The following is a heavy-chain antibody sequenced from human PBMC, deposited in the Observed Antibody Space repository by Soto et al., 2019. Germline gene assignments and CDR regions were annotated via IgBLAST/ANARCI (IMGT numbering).Heavy chain of an antibody. CDR1: GFSFSDYA. CDR3: AKRSPYSSGWYSPIFDY. J-gene: IGHJ4*02. Sequence: GGSLRLSCAASGFSFSDYAMSWARQAPGKGLEWVSVISESGGSTHYADSVRGRFTVSRDNSKNSLSLRMNSLRDEDTAVYFCAKRSPYSSGWYSPIFDYWGQGALVTVSS. V-gene: IGHV3-23*01. CDR2: ISESGGST. D-gene: IGHD6-13*01.